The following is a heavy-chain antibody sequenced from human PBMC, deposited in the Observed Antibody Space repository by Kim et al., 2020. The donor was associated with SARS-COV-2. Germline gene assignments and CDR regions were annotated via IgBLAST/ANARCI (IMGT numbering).Heavy chain of an antibody. V-gene: IGHV3-23*01. J-gene: IGHJ4*01. Sequence: GGSLRLSCAASGFSFSTYAMTWVRQAPGKGREWVSTVGGSGGDIYYADSVKGRFTISRDISKNTLYLQMNSLRAEDTAVFYCAKGSSRAFDDFGSGG. CDR1: GFSFSTYA. D-gene: IGHD3-9*01. CDR3: AKGSSRAFDDFGS. CDR2: VGGSGGDI.